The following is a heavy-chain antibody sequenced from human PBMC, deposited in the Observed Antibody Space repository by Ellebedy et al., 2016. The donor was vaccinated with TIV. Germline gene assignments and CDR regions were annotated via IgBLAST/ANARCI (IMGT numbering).Heavy chain of an antibody. V-gene: IGHV1-46*04. J-gene: IGHJ4*02. CDR3: ARDGSSGWPY. Sequence: AASVKVSCKASGYTFTSYYMHWVRQAPGQGLEWMGIINTSGGSTSYAQKLQGRVTMTRDTSTSTVYMELSSLRSEDTAVYYCARDGSSGWPYWGQGTLVTVSS. CDR2: INTSGGST. D-gene: IGHD6-19*01. CDR1: GYTFTSYY.